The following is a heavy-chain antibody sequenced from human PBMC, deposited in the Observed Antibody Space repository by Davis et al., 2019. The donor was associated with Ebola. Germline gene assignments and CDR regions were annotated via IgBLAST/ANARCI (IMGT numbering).Heavy chain of an antibody. J-gene: IGHJ4*02. CDR1: GSSFHTYT. V-gene: IGHV3-30*04. D-gene: IGHD6-19*01. Sequence: PGGSLRLSCAASGSSFHTYTINWFRQAPGRGLEWLAVISTDGSTTFYADSVKGRFTISIDNSKNTLSLQMTSLDTEDTAVYYCAGAVAGTEDFQYWGQGTLVTVSS. CDR3: AGAVAGTEDFQY. CDR2: ISTDGSTT.